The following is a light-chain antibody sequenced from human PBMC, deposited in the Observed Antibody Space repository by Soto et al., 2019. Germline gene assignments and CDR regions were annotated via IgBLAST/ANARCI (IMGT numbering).Light chain of an antibody. J-gene: IGKJ1*01. CDR1: QTINKY. V-gene: IGKV1-39*01. CDR3: QQSDGSPGA. CDR2: AAS. Sequence: DLHLTQSPSSLSASVGDSVTITCRSSQTINKYLNWYQHRPGKAPKLLIYAASSLQTGVPTRFSGAGAVTFFTLTISNLQHEDVASYLCQQSDGSPGAFGRGTKVEI.